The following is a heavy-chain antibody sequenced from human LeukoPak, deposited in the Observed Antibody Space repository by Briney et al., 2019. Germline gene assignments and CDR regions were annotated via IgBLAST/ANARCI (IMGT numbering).Heavy chain of an antibody. J-gene: IGHJ5*02. V-gene: IGHV3-30*03. Sequence: GGSLRLSCAASGFTFSSYGMHWVRQAPGKGLEWVAVISYDGSNKYYADSVKGRFTISRDNSKNTLYLQMNSLRAEDTAVYYCARDKKDIVLMVYATGFDPWGQGTLVTVSS. CDR3: ARDKKDIVLMVYATGFDP. D-gene: IGHD2-8*01. CDR2: ISYDGSNK. CDR1: GFTFSSYG.